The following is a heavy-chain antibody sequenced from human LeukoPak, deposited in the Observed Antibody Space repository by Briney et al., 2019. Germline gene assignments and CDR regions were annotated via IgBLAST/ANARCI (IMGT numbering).Heavy chain of an antibody. CDR1: GGSFSGYY. J-gene: IGHJ4*02. D-gene: IGHD6-19*01. Sequence: SETLSLTCAVYGGSFSGYYWSWIRQPPGKGLEWIGEINHSGSTNYNPSLKSRVTISVDTSKNQFSLKLNSVTAADTAVYYCAGHITVSGWPFDYWGQGTLVTVSS. CDR3: AGHITVSGWPFDY. V-gene: IGHV4-34*01. CDR2: INHSGST.